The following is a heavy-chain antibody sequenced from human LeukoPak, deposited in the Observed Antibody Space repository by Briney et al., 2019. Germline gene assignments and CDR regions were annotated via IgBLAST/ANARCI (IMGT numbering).Heavy chain of an antibody. CDR2: IYYSGST. V-gene: IGHV4-39*07. CDR3: ARTTMVRGTYYMDV. J-gene: IGHJ6*03. D-gene: IGHD3-10*01. CDR1: GGSISSSSYY. Sequence: SETLSLTCTVSGGSISSSSYYWGWIRQPPGKGLEWIGSIYYSGSTYYNPSLKSRVTISVDTSKNQFSLKLSSVTAADTAVYYCARTTMVRGTYYMDVWGKGTTVTVSS.